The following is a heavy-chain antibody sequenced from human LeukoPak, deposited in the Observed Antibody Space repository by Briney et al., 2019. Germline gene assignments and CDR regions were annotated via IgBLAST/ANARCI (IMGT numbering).Heavy chain of an antibody. J-gene: IGHJ4*02. D-gene: IGHD4-23*01. Sequence: PSETLSLTCTVSGGSISSYYWSWIRQLAGKGLEWIGRIYTSGSTNYNPFLKSRVTMSVDTSKNQFSLKLSSVTAADTAVYYCASFAPVGYFDYWGQGTLVTVSS. CDR2: IYTSGST. CDR3: ASFAPVGYFDY. V-gene: IGHV4-4*07. CDR1: GGSISSYY.